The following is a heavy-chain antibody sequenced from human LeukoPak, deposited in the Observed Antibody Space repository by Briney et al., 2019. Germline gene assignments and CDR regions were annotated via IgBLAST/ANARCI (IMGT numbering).Heavy chain of an antibody. CDR1: GYTFTSYG. V-gene: IGHV1-18*01. J-gene: IGHJ6*03. CDR3: ARLTWDSSGWYVPPYYYYYMDV. D-gene: IGHD6-19*01. Sequence: GASVKVSCKASGYTFTSYGISWVRQAPGQGLEWMGWISAYNGNTNYAQKLQGRVTMTTDTSTSTAYMELRSLRSDDTAVYYCARLTWDSSGWYVPPYYYYYMDVWGKGTTVTVSS. CDR2: ISAYNGNT.